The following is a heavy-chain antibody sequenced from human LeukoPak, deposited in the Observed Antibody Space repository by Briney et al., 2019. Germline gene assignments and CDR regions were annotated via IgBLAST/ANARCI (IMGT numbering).Heavy chain of an antibody. CDR2: INPNSGGT. V-gene: IGHV1-2*02. Sequence: ASVKVSCKASGYTFTGYYMHWVRQAPGQGLEWMGWINPNSGGTNYAQKFQGRVTMTRDTSISTAYMELSRLRSDDTAVYYCARDFLLTAAADRHWGQGTLVTVSS. CDR3: ARDFLLTAAADRH. D-gene: IGHD6-13*01. CDR1: GYTFTGYY. J-gene: IGHJ4*02.